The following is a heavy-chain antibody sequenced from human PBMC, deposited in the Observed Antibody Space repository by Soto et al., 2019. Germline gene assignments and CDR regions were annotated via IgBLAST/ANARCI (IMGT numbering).Heavy chain of an antibody. CDR2: IYYSGST. CDR3: ASTRLAYCGGDCYNVDY. CDR1: GGSISSYY. V-gene: IGHV4-59*01. J-gene: IGHJ4*02. D-gene: IGHD2-21*02. Sequence: SETLSLTCTVSGGSISSYYWSWIRQPPGKGLEWIGYIYYSGSTNYNPSLKSRVTISVDTSKNQFSLKLSSVTAADTAVYYCASTRLAYCGGDCYNVDYWGQGTLVTVSS.